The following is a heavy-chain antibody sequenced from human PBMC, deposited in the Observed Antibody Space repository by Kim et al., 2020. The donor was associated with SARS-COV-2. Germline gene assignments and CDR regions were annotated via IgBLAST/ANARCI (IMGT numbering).Heavy chain of an antibody. CDR3: ARENPRDFWSGFMLNWFDP. D-gene: IGHD3-3*01. CDR1: GGSFSGYY. CDR2: INHSGST. J-gene: IGHJ5*02. V-gene: IGHV4-34*01. Sequence: SETLSLTCAVYGGSFSGYYWSWIRQPPGKGLEWIGEINHSGSTNYNPSLKSRVTISVDTSKNQFSLKLSSVTAADTAVYYCARENPRDFWSGFMLNWFDPWGQGTLVTVSS.